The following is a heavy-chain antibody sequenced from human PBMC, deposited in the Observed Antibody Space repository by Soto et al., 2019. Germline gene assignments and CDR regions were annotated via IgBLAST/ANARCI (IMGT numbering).Heavy chain of an antibody. CDR2: ISSSGSTI. D-gene: IGHD6-19*01. CDR3: ARDGPRGIAVAAPYWYFDL. CDR1: GFTFSDYY. Sequence: QVQLVESGGGLVKPGGSLRLSCAASGFTFSDYYMSWIRQAPGKGLEWGSYISSSGSTIYYAGSVKGRFTISRDNAKNSLYLQMTSLRAEDTAVYYCARDGPRGIAVAAPYWYFDLWGRGTLVTVSS. J-gene: IGHJ2*01. V-gene: IGHV3-11*01.